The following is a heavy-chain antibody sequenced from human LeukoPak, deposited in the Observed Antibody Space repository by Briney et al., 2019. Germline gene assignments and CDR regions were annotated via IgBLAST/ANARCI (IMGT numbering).Heavy chain of an antibody. Sequence: PGGSLRLSCAASGFTFSASAMHWVRQASGKGLEWVGRVRSKADSYATAYAASLKGRLTISRDESKNTAYLQMNSLKTEDTAVYYCTRHMGNAATRFDYWGQGTLVTVSS. CDR2: VRSKADSYAT. J-gene: IGHJ4*02. CDR3: TRHMGNAATRFDY. CDR1: GFTFSASA. V-gene: IGHV3-73*01. D-gene: IGHD7-27*01.